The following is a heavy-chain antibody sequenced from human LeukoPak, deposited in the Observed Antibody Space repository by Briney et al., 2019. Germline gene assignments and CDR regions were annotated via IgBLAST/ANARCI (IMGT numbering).Heavy chain of an antibody. Sequence: GRSLRLSCAASGFTFDDYAMHWVRQAPGKGLEWVSGISWNSGSIGYADSVKGRFTISRDNAKNSLYLHMNSLRAEDTALYYCAKDIRIYYYDSSGYLEGWGQGTLVTVSS. V-gene: IGHV3-9*01. CDR1: GFTFDDYA. D-gene: IGHD3-22*01. CDR2: ISWNSGSI. CDR3: AKDIRIYYYDSSGYLEG. J-gene: IGHJ4*02.